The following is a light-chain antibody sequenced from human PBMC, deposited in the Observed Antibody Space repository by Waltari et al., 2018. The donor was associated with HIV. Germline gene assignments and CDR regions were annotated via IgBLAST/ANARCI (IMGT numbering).Light chain of an antibody. V-gene: IGKV1-39*01. CDR2: AAS. Sequence: DLQLTQSPSSLSAFVGDRVTITCRASQSINNNLNWYQQIPGKAPKLLIYAASTLQSGVPSKFNGGGSGTDFTLTINSLQPEDSATYYCQQTYSIPRTFGRGTRVEI. J-gene: IGKJ4*01. CDR3: QQTYSIPRT. CDR1: QSINNN.